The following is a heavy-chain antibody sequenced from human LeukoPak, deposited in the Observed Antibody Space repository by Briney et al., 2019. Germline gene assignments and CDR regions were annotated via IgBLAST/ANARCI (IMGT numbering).Heavy chain of an antibody. J-gene: IGHJ4*02. CDR2: THYRSTWYN. Sequence: SQTLSLTCAISGDSFSSNSVTWNWIRQSPSRGIEWLGRTHYRSTWYNDYAVSVRGRITVNPDTSKNQFSLQLNSVTPEDTAVYYCARLYSSGSYYFDYWGQGTLVTVSS. CDR1: GDSFSSNSVT. V-gene: IGHV6-1*01. CDR3: ARLYSSGSYYFDY. D-gene: IGHD6-19*01.